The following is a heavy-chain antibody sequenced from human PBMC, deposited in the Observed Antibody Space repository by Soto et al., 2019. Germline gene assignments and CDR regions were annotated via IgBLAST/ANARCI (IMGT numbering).Heavy chain of an antibody. CDR1: GYTFTSYA. Sequence: ASVKVSCKASGYTFTSYARDWVRQAPGQRLEWMGWINADNGNTNYSQKLQGRVTMTTDTSTSTAYMELRSLRSDDTAVYYCARDMGTNGGYWGQGTLVTVSS. D-gene: IGHD5-12*01. J-gene: IGHJ4*02. V-gene: IGHV1-18*01. CDR2: INADNGNT. CDR3: ARDMGTNGGY.